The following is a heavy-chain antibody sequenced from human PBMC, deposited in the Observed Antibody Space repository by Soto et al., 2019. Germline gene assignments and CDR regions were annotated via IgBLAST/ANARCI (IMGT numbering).Heavy chain of an antibody. CDR2: IWYDGSNK. CDR3: ARVKYQLLSDHYFDY. Sequence: GGSLRLSCAASGFTFRSYGMHWVRQAPGKGLEWVAVIWYDGSNKYYADSVKGRFTISRDNSKNTLYLQMNSLRAEDTAVYYCARVKYQLLSDHYFDYWGQGTLVTVS. J-gene: IGHJ4*02. V-gene: IGHV3-33*01. CDR1: GFTFRSYG. D-gene: IGHD2-2*01.